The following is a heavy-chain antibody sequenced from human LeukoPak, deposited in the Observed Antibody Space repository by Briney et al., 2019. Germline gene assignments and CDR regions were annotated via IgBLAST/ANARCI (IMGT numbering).Heavy chain of an antibody. CDR1: GGSISSYY. J-gene: IGHJ4*02. Sequence: SETLSLTCTVSGGSISSYYWSWIRQPPGKGLEWIGSFYYPGRTYYNPSLSSRVTISVDMSKNQFSLKLNSVTAADTAVYSCARAIRSTDYFDYWGQGTLVTVSS. CDR2: FYYPGRT. D-gene: IGHD3-16*01. CDR3: ARAIRSTDYFDY. V-gene: IGHV4-59*12.